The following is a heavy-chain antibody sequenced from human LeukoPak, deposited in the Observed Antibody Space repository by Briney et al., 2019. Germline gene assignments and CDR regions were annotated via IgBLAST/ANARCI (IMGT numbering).Heavy chain of an antibody. Sequence: SETLSLTCTVSGGSISSYYWSWIRQPPGKGLEWIGYIYYSGSTNYNPSLKSRVTISVDTSKNQFSLKLSSVTAADTAVYYCARAKPMQQQLVRYYYGMDVWGQGTTVTVSS. CDR1: GGSISSYY. V-gene: IGHV4-59*01. CDR2: IYYSGST. J-gene: IGHJ6*02. CDR3: ARAKPMQQQLVRYYYGMDV. D-gene: IGHD6-13*01.